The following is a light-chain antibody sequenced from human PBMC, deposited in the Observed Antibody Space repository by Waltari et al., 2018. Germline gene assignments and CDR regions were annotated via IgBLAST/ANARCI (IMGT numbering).Light chain of an antibody. CDR3: QEFYTTAYT. V-gene: IGKV4-1*01. CDR2: WAS. Sequence: DIVMTQSPDSLAVSLGERATINCTSSQSVFYSATNKNYLAWYQQKPGQPPKLLIYWASTRESGVPDRFSGSGSGSDFTLTISSLQAEDVAVYYCQEFYTTAYTFGQGTKLEIK. J-gene: IGKJ2*01. CDR1: QSVFYSATNKNY.